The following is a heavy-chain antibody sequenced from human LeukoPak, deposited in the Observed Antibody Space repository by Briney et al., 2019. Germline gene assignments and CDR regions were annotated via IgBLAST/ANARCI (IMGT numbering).Heavy chain of an antibody. CDR1: GFTFSSYG. CDR2: IRYDGSNK. CDR3: AKELRVIYSGYAGGYFDY. Sequence: PGGSLRLSCATSGFTFSSYGMHWVRQAPGKGLEWVAFIRYDGSNKYYADSVKGRFTISRDNSKNTLYLQMNSLRAEDTAVYYCAKELRVIYSGYAGGYFDYWGQGTLVTVSS. J-gene: IGHJ4*02. V-gene: IGHV3-30*02. D-gene: IGHD5-12*01.